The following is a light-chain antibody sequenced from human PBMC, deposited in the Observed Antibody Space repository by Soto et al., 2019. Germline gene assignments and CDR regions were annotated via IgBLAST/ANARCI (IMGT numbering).Light chain of an antibody. CDR2: EGD. Sequence: QSALTQPASVSGSPGQSITISCTGTSSDVGGYNLVSWYQQHPGKAPKLMIYEGDKRPSGVSTRFSGSKSGNTASLTISGLQAEDEADYYCCSYAGSSTSVFGTGTKVTVL. V-gene: IGLV2-23*01. CDR3: CSYAGSSTSV. J-gene: IGLJ1*01. CDR1: SSDVGGYNL.